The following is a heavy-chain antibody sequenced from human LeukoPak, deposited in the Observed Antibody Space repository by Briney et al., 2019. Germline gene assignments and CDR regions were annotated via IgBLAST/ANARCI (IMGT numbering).Heavy chain of an antibody. Sequence: GGSLRLSCAASGFTFSSYPMHWVRQAPGLGLQWVAAISHDGSNKYYEDSVKGRFTISRDNSKNTLYLQMNSLRAEDTAVYYCAKDHDSSGWLPWHTYDAFDIWGQGTMVTVSS. V-gene: IGHV3-30-3*01. CDR1: GFTFSSYP. D-gene: IGHD6-19*01. CDR2: ISHDGSNK. CDR3: AKDHDSSGWLPWHTYDAFDI. J-gene: IGHJ3*02.